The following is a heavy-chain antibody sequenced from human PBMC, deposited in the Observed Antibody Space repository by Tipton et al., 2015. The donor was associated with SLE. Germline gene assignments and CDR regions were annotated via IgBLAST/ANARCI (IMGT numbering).Heavy chain of an antibody. J-gene: IGHJ3*02. CDR2: IYSFGRT. CDR1: GFTFSDFW. D-gene: IGHD4-17*01. V-gene: IGHV3-66*01. CDR3: ARVATVTIIDAFDI. Sequence: GSLRLSCAASGFTFSDFWMSWVRQAPGKGLEWVSVIYSFGRTDYADSVKGRFTISRDNSKNTLYLQMNSLRAEDTAVYYCARVATVTIIDAFDIWGQGTMVTVSS.